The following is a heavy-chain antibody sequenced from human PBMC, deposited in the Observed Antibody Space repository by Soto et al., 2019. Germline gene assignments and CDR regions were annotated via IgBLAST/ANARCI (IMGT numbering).Heavy chain of an antibody. J-gene: IGHJ6*02. CDR2: IRSKAYGGTT. CDR3: TRETYSGYDYYYGMDV. Sequence: PGGSLRLSCTASGFTFGDYAMSWVRQAPGKGLEWVGFIRSKAYGGTTEYAASVKGRFTISRDDSKSIAYLQMNSLKTEDTAVYYCTRETYSGYDYYYGMDVWGQGTTVTVSS. D-gene: IGHD5-12*01. V-gene: IGHV3-49*04. CDR1: GFTFGDYA.